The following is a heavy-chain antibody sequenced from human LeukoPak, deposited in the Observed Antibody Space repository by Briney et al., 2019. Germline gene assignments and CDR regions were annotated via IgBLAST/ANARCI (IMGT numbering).Heavy chain of an antibody. D-gene: IGHD3/OR15-3a*01. Sequence: ASVKVSCKASGYTFTGYYMHWVRQAPGKGLEWMGRINHNSGGTNYAQKSQGRVTMTRDTSISTAYMELSRLRSDDTAVYYCASPGTGHNPTSYYYYMDVWGKGTTVTVSS. CDR3: ASPGTGHNPTSYYYYMDV. CDR2: INHNSGGT. V-gene: IGHV1-2*06. J-gene: IGHJ6*03. CDR1: GYTFTGYY.